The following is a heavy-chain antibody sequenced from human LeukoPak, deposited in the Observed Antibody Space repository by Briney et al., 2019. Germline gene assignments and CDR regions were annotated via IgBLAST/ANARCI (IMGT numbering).Heavy chain of an antibody. V-gene: IGHV4-34*01. D-gene: IGHD6-6*01. CDR1: GVSFSGYY. J-gene: IGHJ4*02. CDR2: INHRGST. Sequence: SETLSLTCAVYGVSFSGYYWSWIRQPPGKGLEWIGEINHRGSTNYNPSLKSRVTILVDTSKNQFSLKPGSRAAAHTAVYYSTRPSSSYIQAPFDYWGQGTLVTVSS. CDR3: TRPSSSYIQAPFDY.